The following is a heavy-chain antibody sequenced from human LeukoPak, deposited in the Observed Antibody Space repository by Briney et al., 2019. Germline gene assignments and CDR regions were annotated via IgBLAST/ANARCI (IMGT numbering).Heavy chain of an antibody. Sequence: SETLSLTCTVSGGSISSYYWSWIRQPPGKGLEWMGYIYYSGSTNYNPSLKSRVTISVDTSKNQFSLKLSSVTAADTAVYYCARTYYDFWSGYYEDYWGQGTLVTVSS. J-gene: IGHJ4*02. CDR1: GGSISSYY. CDR3: ARTYYDFWSGYYEDY. D-gene: IGHD3-3*01. CDR2: IYYSGST. V-gene: IGHV4-59*01.